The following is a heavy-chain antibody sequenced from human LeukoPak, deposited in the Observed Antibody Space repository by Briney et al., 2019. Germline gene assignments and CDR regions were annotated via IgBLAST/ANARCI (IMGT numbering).Heavy chain of an antibody. CDR2: IYTSGST. CDR1: GGSISSYY. Sequence: SETLSLTCTVSGGSISSYYWSWIRQPAGKGLEWIGRIYTSGSTNYNPSLKSRVTMSVDTSKNQFSLKLSSVTAADTAVYYCARDPPYSSSWTEYYYYGMDVWGQGTTVTVSS. D-gene: IGHD6-13*01. CDR3: ARDPPYSSSWTEYYYYGMDV. J-gene: IGHJ6*02. V-gene: IGHV4-4*07.